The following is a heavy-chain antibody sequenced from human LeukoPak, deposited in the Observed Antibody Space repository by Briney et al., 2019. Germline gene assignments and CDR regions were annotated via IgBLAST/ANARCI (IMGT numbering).Heavy chain of an antibody. Sequence: PGGSLRLSCTASGFTFSSYAMSWVRQSPGSGLEWVSGITGSGGRTYYADSVKGRFTIYRYNSKATLYLQMNRLRAEDTSVYSCAKGNGGERLDWYFDLWGRGTLVTVSS. J-gene: IGHJ2*01. CDR2: ITGSGGRT. CDR1: GFTFSSYA. CDR3: AKGNGGERLDWYFDL. V-gene: IGHV3-23*01. D-gene: IGHD1-26*01.